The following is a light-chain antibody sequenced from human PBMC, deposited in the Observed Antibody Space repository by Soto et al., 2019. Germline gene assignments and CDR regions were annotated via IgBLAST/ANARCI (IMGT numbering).Light chain of an antibody. J-gene: IGKJ1*01. CDR1: QGISSY. CDR2: AAS. V-gene: IGKV1-8*01. CDR3: QQYDSYSRT. Sequence: AIRMTQSPSSFSASTGDRVTITCRASQGISSYLAWYQQKPGKAPKLLIYAASTLQSGVPSRFSGSGSGTDFTLTISCLQPDDFATYYCQQYDSYSRTFGQGTKVDIK.